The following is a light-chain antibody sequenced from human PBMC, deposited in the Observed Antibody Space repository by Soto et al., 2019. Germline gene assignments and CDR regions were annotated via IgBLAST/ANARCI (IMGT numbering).Light chain of an antibody. CDR1: SIDVAFYNH. CDR3: SSFASTHTYV. J-gene: IGLJ1*01. V-gene: IGLV2-14*01. Sequence: QSALTQPASVSGSPGQSITISCTGTSIDVAFYNHVSWYQQHPGKAPKLLIYEVNNRPSGVSHRFSGSKSGNTASLTISGLQAEDEADYYCSSFASTHTYVFXTGTKVTVL. CDR2: EVN.